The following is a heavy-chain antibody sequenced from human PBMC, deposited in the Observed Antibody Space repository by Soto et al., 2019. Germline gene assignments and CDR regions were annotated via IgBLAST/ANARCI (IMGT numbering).Heavy chain of an antibody. J-gene: IGHJ6*02. D-gene: IGHD3-16*01. Sequence: ASVKVSCKASGYTFSDFDINWLRQASGQGPEWMGWMNAKSGDTFFAQRFQGKFNMTWDASLSTAYMEVGSLTSDDTAIYYCARGNPFNYAGFDVWGQGTTVTVSS. CDR2: MNAKSGDT. CDR3: ARGNPFNYAGFDV. V-gene: IGHV1-8*01. CDR1: GYTFSDFD.